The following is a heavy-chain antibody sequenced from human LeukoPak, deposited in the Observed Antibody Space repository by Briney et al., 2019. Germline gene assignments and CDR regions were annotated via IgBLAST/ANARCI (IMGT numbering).Heavy chain of an antibody. Sequence: GGSLRLSCAASGYSFSSFAMSWVRQAPGKGLEWVSGISASGSTTYYADSVKGRFTISRVNAKNSMNLQMNSLRAEDTAVYYCARQSSNFDYGMDVWGQGTTVTVSS. CDR1: GYSFSSFA. CDR2: ISASGSTT. CDR3: ARQSSNFDYGMDV. J-gene: IGHJ6*02. D-gene: IGHD6-13*01. V-gene: IGHV3-23*01.